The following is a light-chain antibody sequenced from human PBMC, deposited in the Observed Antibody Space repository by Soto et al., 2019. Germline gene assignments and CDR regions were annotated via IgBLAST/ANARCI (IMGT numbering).Light chain of an antibody. J-gene: IGKJ1*01. CDR3: QQYDSSPKT. Sequence: EMVLTQSPGNLSLYPGERATLSCRASQSVSSSYLAWYQQKPGQAPRLLIYGASSRATGIPDRFSGTGSGTDFTLTISRLEPEDFAVYYCQQYDSSPKTFGQGTKVDTK. CDR2: GAS. CDR1: QSVSSSY. V-gene: IGKV3-20*01.